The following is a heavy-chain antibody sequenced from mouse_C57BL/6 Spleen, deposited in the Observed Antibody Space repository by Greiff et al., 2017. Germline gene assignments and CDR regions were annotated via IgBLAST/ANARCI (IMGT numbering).Heavy chain of an antibody. D-gene: IGHD2-1*01. CDR3: TAGVKYGNYYYAMDY. J-gene: IGHJ4*01. V-gene: IGHV6-3*01. CDR2: IRLKSDNYAT. CDR1: GFTFSNYW. Sequence: EVKLVESGGGLVQPGGSMKLSCVASGFTFSNYWMNWVRQSPEKGLEWVAQIRLKSDNYATHYAESVKGRFTISRDDSKSSVYLQMNNLRAEDTGIYYCTAGVKYGNYYYAMDYWGQGTSVTVSS.